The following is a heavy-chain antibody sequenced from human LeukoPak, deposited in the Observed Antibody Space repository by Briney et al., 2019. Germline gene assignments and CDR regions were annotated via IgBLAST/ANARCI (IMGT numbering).Heavy chain of an antibody. CDR2: INPDSGGT. V-gene: IGHV1-2*02. J-gene: IGHJ3*02. Sequence: ASVKVSCKASGYTFIGYYVHWVRQAPGQGLEWMGWINPDSGGTNYAQNFQGRVTMTRDTSTSTVYMELSSLRSEDAAVYYCARAGSSGWRMAFDIWGQGTMVTVSS. CDR3: ARAGSSGWRMAFDI. CDR1: GYTFIGYY. D-gene: IGHD6-19*01.